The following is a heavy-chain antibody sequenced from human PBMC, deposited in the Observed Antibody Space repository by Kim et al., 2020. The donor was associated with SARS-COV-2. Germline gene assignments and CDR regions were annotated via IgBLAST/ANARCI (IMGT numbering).Heavy chain of an antibody. CDR1: GFTFSSYS. D-gene: IGHD1-26*01. Sequence: GGSLRLSCAASGFTFSSYSMNWVRQAPGKGLEWVSSISSSSSYIYYADSVKGRFTISRDNAKNSLYLQMNSLRAEDTAVYYCAREVFSGSYPNLLDYWGQGTLVTVSS. J-gene: IGHJ4*02. CDR3: AREVFSGSYPNLLDY. CDR2: ISSSSSYI. V-gene: IGHV3-21*01.